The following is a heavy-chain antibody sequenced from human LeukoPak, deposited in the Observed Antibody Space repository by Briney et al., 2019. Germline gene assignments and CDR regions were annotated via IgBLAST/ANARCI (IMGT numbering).Heavy chain of an antibody. D-gene: IGHD1-26*01. J-gene: IGHJ4*02. Sequence: ASVKVSCKASGGTFSSYVFSWVRQAPGQGLEWMGGIIPIFGTANYAQKFQGRVTITADESASTAYMDLSSLRSEDTAAYYCATQGELLRAFDFWGQGTLVTVSS. CDR2: IIPIFGTA. CDR1: GGTFSSYV. CDR3: ATQGELLRAFDF. V-gene: IGHV1-69*13.